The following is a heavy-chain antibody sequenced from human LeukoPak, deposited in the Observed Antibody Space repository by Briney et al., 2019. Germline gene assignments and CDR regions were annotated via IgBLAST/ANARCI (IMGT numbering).Heavy chain of an antibody. Sequence: PGRSLRLSCAAPGFTFSSYGMHWVRQAPGKGLEWVAIIWYDGSNKYYADSVKGRFTISRDNSKNTLYLQMNSLRAEDTAVYYCARDLDTVPTWPPGDAFDIWGQGTMVTVSS. CDR2: IWYDGSNK. CDR3: ARDLDTVPTWPPGDAFDI. V-gene: IGHV3-33*01. CDR1: GFTFSSYG. D-gene: IGHD5-12*01. J-gene: IGHJ3*02.